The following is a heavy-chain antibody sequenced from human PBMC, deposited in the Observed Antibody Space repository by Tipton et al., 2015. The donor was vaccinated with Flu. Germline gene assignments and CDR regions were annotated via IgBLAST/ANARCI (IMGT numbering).Heavy chain of an antibody. V-gene: IGHV4-39*07. CDR3: ARDSRGTSYYDYIWGSYRYRYWYFDL. J-gene: IGHJ2*01. D-gene: IGHD3-16*02. CDR1: GGSISSSSYY. CDR2: IYYSGST. Sequence: LSCTVSGGSISSSSYYWGWIRQPPGKGLEWIGSIYYSGSTYYNPSLKSRVTISVDTSKNQFSLKLSSVTAADTAVYYCARDSRGTSYYDYIWGSYRYRYWYFDLWGRGTLVTVSS.